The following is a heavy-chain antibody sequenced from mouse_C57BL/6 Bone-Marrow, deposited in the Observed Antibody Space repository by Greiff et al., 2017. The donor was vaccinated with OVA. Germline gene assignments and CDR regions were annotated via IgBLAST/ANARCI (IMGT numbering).Heavy chain of an antibody. J-gene: IGHJ3*01. CDR1: GYTFTDYY. CDR2: INPYNGGT. V-gene: IGHV1-19*01. CDR3: ARYDYSNQAWFAY. Sequence: VQLQQSGPVLVKPGASVKMSCKASGYTFTDYYMNWVKQSHGKSLEWIGVINPYNGGTSYNQKFKGKATLTVDKSSSTAYMELNSLTSEDSAVYYCARYDYSNQAWFAYWGQGTLVTVSA. D-gene: IGHD2-5*01.